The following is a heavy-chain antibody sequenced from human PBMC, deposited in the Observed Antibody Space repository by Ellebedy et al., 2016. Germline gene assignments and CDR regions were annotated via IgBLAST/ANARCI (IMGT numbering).Heavy chain of an antibody. Sequence: SGPTLVKPTQTLTLTCSFSGFSLSTSGVGVAWIRQPPGKALEWLALIYWNDDKRYRPSLRSRLTITKDTSKNQVVLTMTNMDSVDTGTYFCAHRSTNREVDYWGQGILVTVSS. D-gene: IGHD1-14*01. CDR3: AHRSTNREVDY. V-gene: IGHV2-5*01. CDR2: IYWNDDK. J-gene: IGHJ4*02. CDR1: GFSLSTSGVG.